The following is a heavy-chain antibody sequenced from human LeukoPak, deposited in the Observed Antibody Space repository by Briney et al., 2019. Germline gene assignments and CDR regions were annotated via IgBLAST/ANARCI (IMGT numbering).Heavy chain of an antibody. V-gene: IGHV3-48*02. Sequence: GGSLRLSCAASGFTFSSYSMDWVRQAPGKGLEWVSYISSSSSTIYYADSVKGRFTISRDNAKNSLYLQMNSLRDEDTAVYYCARGAAFDYYMDVWGKGTTVTVSS. D-gene: IGHD6-13*01. CDR1: GFTFSSYS. J-gene: IGHJ6*03. CDR3: ARGAAFDYYMDV. CDR2: ISSSSSTI.